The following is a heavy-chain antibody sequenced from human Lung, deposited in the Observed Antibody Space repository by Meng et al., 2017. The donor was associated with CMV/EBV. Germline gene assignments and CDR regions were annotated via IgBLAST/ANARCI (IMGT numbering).Heavy chain of an antibody. J-gene: IGHJ6*02. CDR3: TTSIRITMVRGVIFRDV. V-gene: IGHV3-15*01. CDR1: GFTFSNAW. D-gene: IGHD3-10*01. CDR2: IKRKNDGGTT. Sequence: GESLKISCSASGFTFSNAWMSWVRQGPGKGLEWVGRIKRKNDGGTTDYAAPVKGRFTISRDDSKNTLYLQMNSLKTEDTAVYYCTTSIRITMVRGVIFRDVWGQGXTVTVSS.